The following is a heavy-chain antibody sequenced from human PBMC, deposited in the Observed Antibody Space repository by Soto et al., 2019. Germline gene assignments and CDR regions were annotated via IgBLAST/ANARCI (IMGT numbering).Heavy chain of an antibody. CDR2: IIPIFGTA. J-gene: IGHJ4*02. CDR3: ARVIKSGHGAPFDY. V-gene: IGHV1-69*13. CDR1: GGTFSSYA. D-gene: IGHD3-10*01. Sequence: SLKVSCKASGGTFSSYAISWVRQAPGQGLEWMGGIIPIFGTANYAQKFQGRVTITADESTSTAYMELSSLRSEDTAVYYCARVIKSGHGAPFDYWGQGTLVTVS.